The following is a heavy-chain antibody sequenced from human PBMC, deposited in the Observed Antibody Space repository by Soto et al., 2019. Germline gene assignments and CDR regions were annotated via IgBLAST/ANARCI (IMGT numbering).Heavy chain of an antibody. CDR3: ARLTLRMATIRVTFDY. V-gene: IGHV4-39*01. J-gene: IGHJ4*02. Sequence: SETLSLTCTVSGDSISSESYYWGWIRKPPGKGLEWIGNIYHNGNTYYNPSLKSRVTISADTSKNQFSLEVTSVTAADTAVYYCARLTLRMATIRVTFDYWGQGTQVTVSS. CDR2: IYHNGNT. D-gene: IGHD5-18*01. CDR1: GDSISSESYY.